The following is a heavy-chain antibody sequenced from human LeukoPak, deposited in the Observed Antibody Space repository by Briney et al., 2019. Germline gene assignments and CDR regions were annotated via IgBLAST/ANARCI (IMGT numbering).Heavy chain of an antibody. Sequence: GGSLRLSCAASGFTFSRYVLRWVRQAAGKGLEYVSGISSNGYSTYYANSVQGRFTISRDNSKNTLYLQMGSLRAEHMAVYYCARGKFDTPRAFCICGQRTRVTVSP. D-gene: IGHD3-16*01. J-gene: IGHJ3*02. CDR3: ARGKFDTPRAFCI. CDR1: GFTFSRYV. CDR2: ISSNGYST. V-gene: IGHV3-64*01.